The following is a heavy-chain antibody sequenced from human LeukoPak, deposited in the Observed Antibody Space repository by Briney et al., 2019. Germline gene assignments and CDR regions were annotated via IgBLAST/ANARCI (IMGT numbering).Heavy chain of an antibody. CDR3: ARRAAAGTGLDYYYYGMDV. V-gene: IGHV3-30*04. D-gene: IGHD6-13*01. Sequence: GGSLRLSCAASGFTFSSYAMHWVRQAPGKGLEWVAVISYDGSNKYYADSVKGRFTISRDNSKNTLYLQMNSLRAEDTAVYYCARRAAAGTGLDYYYYGMDVWGKETTVTVSS. CDR2: ISYDGSNK. CDR1: GFTFSSYA. J-gene: IGHJ6*04.